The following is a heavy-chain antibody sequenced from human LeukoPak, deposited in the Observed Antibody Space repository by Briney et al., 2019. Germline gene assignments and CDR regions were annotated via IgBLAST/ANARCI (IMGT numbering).Heavy chain of an antibody. V-gene: IGHV3-48*03. CDR2: ISSSGSTI. D-gene: IGHD3-10*01. J-gene: IGHJ6*02. Sequence: GGSLRLSCAASGFTFSSYEMNWVRQAPGKGLEWVSYISSSGSTIYYADSVQGRFTISRDNAKNSLYLQMNSLRAEDTAVYYCARDLAPRWFGELFGSHYYGMDVWGQGTTVTVSS. CDR1: GFTFSSYE. CDR3: ARDLAPRWFGELFGSHYYGMDV.